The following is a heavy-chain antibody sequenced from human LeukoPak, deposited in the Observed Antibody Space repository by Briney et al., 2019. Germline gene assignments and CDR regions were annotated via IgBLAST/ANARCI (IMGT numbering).Heavy chain of an antibody. CDR2: MNPKRGNT. J-gene: IGHJ3*02. CDR1: GYTFISYD. CDR3: ARRICPTASCYAGFDAFDI. Sequence: ASVKVPCKASGYTFISYDINWVRQATGQGLEWMGWMNPKRGNTGYAQKFQGRVTMTRNTSVSTAYMELSSLKSDDTAVYYCARRICPTASCYAGFDAFDIWGQGTVVTVSS. V-gene: IGHV1-8*01. D-gene: IGHD3-16*01.